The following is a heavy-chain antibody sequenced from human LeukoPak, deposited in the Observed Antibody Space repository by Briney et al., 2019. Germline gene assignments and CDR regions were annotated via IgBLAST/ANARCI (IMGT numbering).Heavy chain of an antibody. J-gene: IGHJ3*02. V-gene: IGHV4-39*01. CDR2: IYYSGST. D-gene: IGHD3-10*01. Sequence: PSETLSLTCTVSGGSISSSSYYWGWIRQPPGKGLEWIGSIYYSGSTYYNPSLKSRVTIPVDTSKNQFSLKLSSVTAADTAVYYCARIGALAHDAFDIWGQGTMVTVSS. CDR1: GGSISSSSYY. CDR3: ARIGALAHDAFDI.